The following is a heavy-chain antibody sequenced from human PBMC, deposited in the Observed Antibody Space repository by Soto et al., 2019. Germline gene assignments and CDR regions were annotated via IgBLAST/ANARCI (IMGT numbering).Heavy chain of an antibody. CDR2: IYYTGSA. D-gene: IGHD1-26*01. J-gene: IGHJ3*02. Sequence: KTSETLSLTCTVSASSISGSTDYWDWIRQSPGKGLEWIGSIYYTGSAYYNPSLKSRVTISIDTSKNQFSLNLNSVTAPDTAVYYCARTQTGPTRGSFDMWGQGTMVTVSS. CDR1: ASSISGSTDY. V-gene: IGHV4-39*01. CDR3: ARTQTGPTRGSFDM.